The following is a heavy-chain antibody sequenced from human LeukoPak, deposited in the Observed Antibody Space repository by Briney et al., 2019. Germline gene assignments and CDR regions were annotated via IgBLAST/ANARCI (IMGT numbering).Heavy chain of an antibody. D-gene: IGHD3-10*01. CDR3: ARVRFGELSGAFDI. J-gene: IGHJ3*02. CDR1: GFTFSSYS. V-gene: IGHV3-21*01. Sequence: GGSLRLSCAASGFTFSSYSMNWVRQAPGKGLEWVSSISSSSSYIYYADSVKGRFTISRDNAKNSLYLQMNSLRAEDTAVYYCARVRFGELSGAFDIWGQGTMVTVSS. CDR2: ISSSSSYI.